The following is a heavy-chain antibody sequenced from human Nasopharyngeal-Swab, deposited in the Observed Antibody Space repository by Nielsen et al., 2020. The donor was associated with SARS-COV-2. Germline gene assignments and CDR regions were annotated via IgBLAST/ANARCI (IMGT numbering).Heavy chain of an antibody. CDR1: GYSFTSYW. V-gene: IGHV5-51*01. D-gene: IGHD6-19*01. CDR3: ARLRYSNGWPAAFDY. Sequence: GESLKISCKGSGYSFTSYWIGWVRQMPGKGLEWMGIIYPGDSDTRYSPSFQGQVTISADKSISTAYLQWSSLKASDTAMYYCARLRYSNGWPAAFDYWGQGTLVTVSS. J-gene: IGHJ4*02. CDR2: IYPGDSDT.